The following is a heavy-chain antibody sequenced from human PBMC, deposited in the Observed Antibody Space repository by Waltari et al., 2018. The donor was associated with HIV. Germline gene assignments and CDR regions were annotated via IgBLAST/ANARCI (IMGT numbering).Heavy chain of an antibody. CDR2: ISSVSSYN. CDR3: ARDSEASTVTLKSSL. CDR1: GFSFNSYN. J-gene: IGHJ1*01. V-gene: IGHV3-21*01. D-gene: IGHD4-17*01. Sequence: LVESGGGVVKPGRSLRLSCVGSGFSFNSYNMNWVRHIPGKRLEWVASISSVSSYNYYRNSVKDRFIVARDNDKRTLYLQMNRLTVADTAIYYCARDSEASTVTLKSSLWGRGTMVTVSS.